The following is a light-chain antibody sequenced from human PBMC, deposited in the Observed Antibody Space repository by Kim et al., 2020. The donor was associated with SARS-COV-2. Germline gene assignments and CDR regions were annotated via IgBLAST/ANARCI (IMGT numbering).Light chain of an antibody. CDR2: GKN. CDR1: SLRSYY. Sequence: SSELTQDPAVSVALGHTVRITCQGDSLRSYYASWYQQKPGQAPVLVIYGKNNRPSGIPDRFSGSSSGNTASLTITGAQAEDEADYYCNSRDSSGNHPFYVWGTGTKV. V-gene: IGLV3-19*01. J-gene: IGLJ1*01. CDR3: NSRDSSGNHPFYV.